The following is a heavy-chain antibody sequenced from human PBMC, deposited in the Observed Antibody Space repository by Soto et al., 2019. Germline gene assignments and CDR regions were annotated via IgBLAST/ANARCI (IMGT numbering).Heavy chain of an antibody. Sequence: EVQLVESGGGLVQPGRSLRLSCAASGFTFDDYAMHWVRQAPGKGLEWVSGINWNSDYKGYADSVKGRFTISRDNDKNSLYLERNGGRPGDAALYYCPKHLNFRDDYGDWGGGGGGQGTLVTVSS. CDR3: PKHLNFRDDYGDWGGGG. J-gene: IGHJ4*02. V-gene: IGHV3-9*01. CDR1: GFTFDDYA. D-gene: IGHD4-17*01. CDR2: INWNSDYK.